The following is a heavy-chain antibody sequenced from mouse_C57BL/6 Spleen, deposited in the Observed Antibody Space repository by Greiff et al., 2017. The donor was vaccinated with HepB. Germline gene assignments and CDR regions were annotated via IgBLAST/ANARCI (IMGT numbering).Heavy chain of an antibody. Sequence: EVQLQESGPVLVKPGASVKMSCKASGYTFTDYYMNWVKQSHGKSLEWIGVINPYNGGTSYNQKFKGKATLTVDKSSSTAYMELNSLTSEDSSVYYCARGATVVEKGFAYWGQGTPVTVSA. CDR1: GYTFTDYY. D-gene: IGHD1-1*01. V-gene: IGHV1-19*01. CDR2: INPYNGGT. CDR3: ARGATVVEKGFAY. J-gene: IGHJ3*01.